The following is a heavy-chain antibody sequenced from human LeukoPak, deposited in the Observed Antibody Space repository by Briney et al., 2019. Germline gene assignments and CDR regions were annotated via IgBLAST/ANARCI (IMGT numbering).Heavy chain of an antibody. J-gene: IGHJ4*02. CDR2: IIPIFGTA. V-gene: IGHV1-69*13. Sequence: ASVKVSCKXSGGTFSSYAISWVRQAPGQGLEWMGGIIPIFGTANYAQKFQGRVTITADESTSTAYMELSSLRSEDTAVYYCARTRMYRGKSQQLVDFDYWGQGTLVTVSS. CDR1: GGTFSSYA. CDR3: ARTRMYRGKSQQLVDFDY. D-gene: IGHD6-13*01.